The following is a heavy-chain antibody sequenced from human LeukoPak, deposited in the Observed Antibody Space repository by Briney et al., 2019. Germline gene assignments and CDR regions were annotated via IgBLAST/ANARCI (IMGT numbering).Heavy chain of an antibody. CDR2: ISAYNGNT. D-gene: IGHD2-2*01. J-gene: IGHJ6*03. CDR3: ARESPGQLPHYHYYYMDV. V-gene: IGHV1-18*01. Sequence: ASVKVSCKASGYTFTSYGISWVRQAPGQGLEWMGWISAYNGNTNYAQKLQGRVTMTTDTSTSTAYMELRSLRSDDTAVYYCARESPGQLPHYHYYYMDVWGKGTTVTVSS. CDR1: GYTFTSYG.